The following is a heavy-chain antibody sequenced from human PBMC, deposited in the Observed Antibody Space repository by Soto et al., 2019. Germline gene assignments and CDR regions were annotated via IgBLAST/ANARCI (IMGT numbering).Heavy chain of an antibody. CDR2: INPSGGST. V-gene: IGHV1-46*01. Sequence: ASVKVSCKASGYTFSSYDINWVRQAPGQGLEWMGIINPSGGSTSYAQKFQGRVTMTRDTSTSTVYMEVRSLRSDDTAVYYCARERGYSGYDSGWFDPWGQGTLVTVSS. CDR3: ARERGYSGYDSGWFDP. D-gene: IGHD5-12*01. CDR1: GYTFSSYD. J-gene: IGHJ5*02.